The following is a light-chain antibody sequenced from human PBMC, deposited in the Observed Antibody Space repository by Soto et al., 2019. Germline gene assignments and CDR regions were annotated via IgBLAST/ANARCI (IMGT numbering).Light chain of an antibody. CDR2: KSS. J-gene: IGKJ2*01. CDR1: QSLSNY. CDR3: QQYILYPLT. Sequence: DIQMAQSPSTLSASIGDRVTITCRSNQSLSNYLAWYQQKPGTAPKLLISKSSTLETGVPSRFSGSGFGTEFSLTISSLRPDDFAIYYCQQYILYPLTFGQGTKVDIK. V-gene: IGKV1-5*03.